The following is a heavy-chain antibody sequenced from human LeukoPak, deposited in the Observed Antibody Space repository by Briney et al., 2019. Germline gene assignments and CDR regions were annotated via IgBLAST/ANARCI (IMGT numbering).Heavy chain of an antibody. CDR1: GFTLSSYG. CDR3: ARGSSGFDY. J-gene: IGHJ4*02. D-gene: IGHD1-26*01. Sequence: PGGSLRLSCAAPGFTLSSYGMNWVRQAPGKGLEWVSTISSSGGNTYYADSVKGRFTISRDNSKNTLYLQMNSLRAEDTAIYYCARGSSGFDYWGQGTLVTVSS. V-gene: IGHV3-23*01. CDR2: ISSSGGNT.